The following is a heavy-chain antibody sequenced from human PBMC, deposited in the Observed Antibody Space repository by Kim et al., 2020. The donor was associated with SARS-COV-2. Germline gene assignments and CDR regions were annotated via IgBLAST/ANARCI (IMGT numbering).Heavy chain of an antibody. CDR2: INPNSGGT. V-gene: IGHV1-2*02. J-gene: IGHJ4*02. CDR1: GYTFSDYY. CDR3: ALPHSSSWPSFDY. Sequence: ASVKVSCKASGYTFSDYYINWVRQAPGQGLEWMGWINPNSGGTNYAQKFLGRVTMTRNTSISTAYMELSRLRSDDTAMYYCALPHSSSWPSFDYWGRGTLVTVSS. D-gene: IGHD6-13*01.